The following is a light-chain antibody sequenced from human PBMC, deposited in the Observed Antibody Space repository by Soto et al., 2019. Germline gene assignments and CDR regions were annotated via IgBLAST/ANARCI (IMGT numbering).Light chain of an antibody. CDR3: QESYSTPLA. CDR2: AAS. CDR1: QNINIF. J-gene: IGKJ4*01. Sequence: DIQVTQSPSSLSASVGDRVTITCRTSQNINIFLNWYQQKPGRAPMVVISAASNLKSGVPSRFSGRGSGTEFTLTISNLQPGDSALYFCQESYSTPLAFGGGTRVEIK. V-gene: IGKV1-39*01.